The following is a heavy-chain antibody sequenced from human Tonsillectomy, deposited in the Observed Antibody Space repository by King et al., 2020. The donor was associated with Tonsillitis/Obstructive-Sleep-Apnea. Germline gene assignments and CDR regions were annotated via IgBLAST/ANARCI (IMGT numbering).Heavy chain of an antibody. CDR2: IYYSWST. Sequence: QLQESGPGLVKPSETLSLTCTVSGGSISSYYWSWIRQPPGKGLEWIGYIYYSWSTNYNPSLKSRVTISGDTSKNQFSLKLSSVTAADTAVYYCARDMVLEAGGDAFDIWGQGTMVTVSS. D-gene: IGHD2-8*01. J-gene: IGHJ3*02. V-gene: IGHV4-59*01. CDR3: ARDMVLEAGGDAFDI. CDR1: GGSISSYY.